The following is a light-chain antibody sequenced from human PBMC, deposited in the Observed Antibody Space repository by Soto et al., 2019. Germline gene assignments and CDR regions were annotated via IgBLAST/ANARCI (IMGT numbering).Light chain of an antibody. J-gene: IGLJ3*02. V-gene: IGLV1-47*01. CDR3: AALADSLSGWL. CDR1: SSNIGRHS. Sequence: QSVLTQPPSASGTPGQRVTISCSGSSSNIGRHSVFWFQLLPGAAPKLLIYKSGQRPSGVPDRFSGSKSDTSASLAISGLRSEAEADYYCAALADSLSGWLFGGGTKLTVL. CDR2: KSG.